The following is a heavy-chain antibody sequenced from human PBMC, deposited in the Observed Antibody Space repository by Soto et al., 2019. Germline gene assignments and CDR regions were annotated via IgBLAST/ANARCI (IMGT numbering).Heavy chain of an antibody. CDR2: ITSSSAYR. CDR3: ARSFGGVINFDY. CDR1: GFIFNSYS. Sequence: GGSLRLSCAASGFIFNSYSMNWVRQAPGKGLEWVSSITSSSAYRYYADSVRGRFTISRDNAKNSLYPQMNSLRAEDTAVYYCARSFGGVINFDYWGQGTLVTVSS. J-gene: IGHJ4*02. D-gene: IGHD3-16*02. V-gene: IGHV3-21*01.